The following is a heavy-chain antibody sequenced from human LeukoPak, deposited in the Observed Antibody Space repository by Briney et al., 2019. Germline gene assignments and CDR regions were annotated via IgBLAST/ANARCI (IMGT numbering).Heavy chain of an antibody. Sequence: SETLSLTCTVSGGSISSGDYYWSWIRQPPGKGLEWIGYIYYSGSTYYNPSLKSRVTISVDTSKNQFSLKLSSVTAADTAVYYCARLARITMVRDENTRPGSIYYGMDVWGQGTTVTVSS. J-gene: IGHJ6*02. CDR2: IYYSGST. CDR1: GGSISSGDYY. V-gene: IGHV4-30-4*08. CDR3: ARLARITMVRDENTRPGSIYYGMDV. D-gene: IGHD3-10*01.